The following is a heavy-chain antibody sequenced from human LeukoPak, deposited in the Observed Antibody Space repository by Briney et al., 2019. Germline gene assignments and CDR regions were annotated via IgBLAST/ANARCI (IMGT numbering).Heavy chain of an antibody. CDR1: RYTFTGYY. CDR2: INPKRAST. V-gene: IGHV1-2*02. CDR3: ERDIYWFDP. J-gene: IGHJ5*02. Sequence: ASVKVSCKASRYTFTGYYMQGVRQAPGQGREWMGGINPKRASTKYAPKFQGRVRMTRHTSIHTVYMELRRLRSDGTAVYYCERDIYWFDPWRQATMLSVSS.